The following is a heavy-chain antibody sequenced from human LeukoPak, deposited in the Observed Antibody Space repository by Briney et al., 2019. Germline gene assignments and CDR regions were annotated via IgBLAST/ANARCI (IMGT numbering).Heavy chain of an antibody. Sequence: SETLSLTCTVSGGSISSYYWSWIRQPAGKGLEWIGRIYTSGSTNYNPSLKSRVAMSVDTSKNQFSLKLSSVTAADTAVYYCARTTMVRSRGNRYYFDYWGQGTLVTVSS. CDR1: GGSISSYY. CDR3: ARTTMVRSRGNRYYFDY. D-gene: IGHD3-10*01. J-gene: IGHJ4*02. CDR2: IYTSGST. V-gene: IGHV4-4*07.